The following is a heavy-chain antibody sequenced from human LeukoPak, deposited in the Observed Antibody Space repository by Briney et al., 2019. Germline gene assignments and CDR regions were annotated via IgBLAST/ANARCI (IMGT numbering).Heavy chain of an antibody. V-gene: IGHV3-30*03. CDR2: ISYDGSNK. CDR1: GFTFSSYG. J-gene: IGHJ6*04. Sequence: PGRSLRLSCAASGFTFSSYGMHWVRQAPGKGLEWVAVISYDGSNKYYADSVKGRFTISRDNSKNTLYLQMNSLRAEDTAVYYCARDLLPTMVRGVIITPHYYYYGMDVWGKGTTVTVSS. CDR3: ARDLLPTMVRGVIITPHYYYYGMDV. D-gene: IGHD3-10*01.